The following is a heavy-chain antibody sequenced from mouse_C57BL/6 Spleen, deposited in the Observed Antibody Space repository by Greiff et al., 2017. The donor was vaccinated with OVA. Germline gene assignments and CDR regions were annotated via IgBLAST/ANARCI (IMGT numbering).Heavy chain of an antibody. J-gene: IGHJ4*01. Sequence: VQLVESGAELVKPGASVKISCKASGYAFSSYWMNWVKQRPGKGLEWIGQIYPGDGDTNYNGKFKGEATLPADKSSSTSYMQVSSLTSEDSAVYFCASAYLGDYYAMDYWGQGTSVTVSS. D-gene: IGHD6-5*01. V-gene: IGHV1-80*01. CDR1: GYAFSSYW. CDR2: IYPGDGDT. CDR3: ASAYLGDYYAMDY.